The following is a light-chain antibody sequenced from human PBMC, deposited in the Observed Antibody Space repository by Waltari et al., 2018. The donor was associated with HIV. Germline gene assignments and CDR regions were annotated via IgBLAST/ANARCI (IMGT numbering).Light chain of an antibody. J-gene: IGLJ3*02. Sequence: SYVLTQPPSVSVAPGETARITCDRSDPGRKSVHWYQQKPGRAPVLVIHYDHDRPSGIPERFSGSYSGNTATLTISRVEAEDEADYYCQMWHSSSDQEVVGGGTKLTVL. V-gene: IGLV3-21*04. CDR1: DPGRKS. CDR2: YDH. CDR3: QMWHSSSDQEV.